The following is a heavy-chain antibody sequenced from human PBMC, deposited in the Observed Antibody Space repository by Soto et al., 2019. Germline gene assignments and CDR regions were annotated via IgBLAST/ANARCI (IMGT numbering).Heavy chain of an antibody. CDR2: IIPIFGTA. V-gene: IGHV1-69*13. CDR1: GGTLXSYA. Sequence: SVKVSCKASGGTLXSYAICWVRQAPGQGLEWMGGIIPIFGTANYAQKFQGRVTITADESTSTAYMELSSLRSEDTAVYYCARRYSWSSSWYSTGGYYFDYWGQGTLVTVSS. CDR3: ARRYSWSSSWYSTGGYYFDY. D-gene: IGHD6-13*01. J-gene: IGHJ4*02.